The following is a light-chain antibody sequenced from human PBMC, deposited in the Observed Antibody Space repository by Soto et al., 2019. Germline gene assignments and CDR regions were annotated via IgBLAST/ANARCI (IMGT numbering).Light chain of an antibody. CDR1: SSDVGAYNY. CDR2: DVT. J-gene: IGLJ2*01. V-gene: IGLV2-14*01. CDR3: STYTSSSTLV. Sequence: QSALTQPASVSGSPGQSITISCTATSSDVGAYNYVSWYQQHPGKAPKLMIYDVTNRPSGVSNRFSGSKSGNTASLTISGLQAEDEDDYYCSTYTSSSTLVFGGGTKLTVL.